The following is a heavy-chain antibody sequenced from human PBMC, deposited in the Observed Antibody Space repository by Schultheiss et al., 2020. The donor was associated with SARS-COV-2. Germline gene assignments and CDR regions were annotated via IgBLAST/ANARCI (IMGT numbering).Heavy chain of an antibody. CDR2: INHSGST. Sequence: SETLSLTCAVYGGSFSGYYWSWIRQPPGKGLEWIGEINHSGSTNYNPSLKSRVTISVDTSKNQFSLKLSSVTAADTAVYYCARVRGIDVGYGQHWGQGTLVTVSS. J-gene: IGHJ1*01. V-gene: IGHV4-34*01. CDR3: ARVRGIDVGYGQH. CDR1: GGSFSGYY. D-gene: IGHD5-18*01.